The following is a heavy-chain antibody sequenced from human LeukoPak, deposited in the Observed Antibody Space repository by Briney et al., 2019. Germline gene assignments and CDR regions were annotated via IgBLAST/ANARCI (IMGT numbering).Heavy chain of an antibody. CDR2: INPNSGGT. D-gene: IGHD1-7*01. CDR3: ARDQLELNAFDI. J-gene: IGHJ3*02. Sequence: ASVKVSCKASGYTFTGYYMHWVRQAPGQGLEWMGWINPNSGGTNYAQKFQGRVTMTRDTSISTAYMELSRLRSDDTAVYYCARDQLELNAFDIWGQGTMVTVSS. V-gene: IGHV1-2*02. CDR1: GYTFTGYY.